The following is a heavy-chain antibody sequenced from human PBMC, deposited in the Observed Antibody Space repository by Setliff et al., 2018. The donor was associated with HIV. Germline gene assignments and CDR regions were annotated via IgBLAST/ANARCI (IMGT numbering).Heavy chain of an antibody. J-gene: IGHJ4*02. CDR2: IGNKASSYPA. CDR1: GFTFSGSA. Sequence: PGGSLRLSCAASGFTFSGSAMHWVRQASGKGLEWVGRIGNKASSYPAEYAASVKGRFTISRDNAKNSVYLQMNSLRVEDTAMYYCTKDHLSGWASDCWGQGTLVTVSS. D-gene: IGHD6-19*01. V-gene: IGHV3-73*01. CDR3: TKDHLSGWASDC.